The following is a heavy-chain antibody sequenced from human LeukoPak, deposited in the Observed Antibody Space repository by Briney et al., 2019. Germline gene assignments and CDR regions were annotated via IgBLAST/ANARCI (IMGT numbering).Heavy chain of an antibody. CDR3: ARGTLGDGYSYGPRAGYYMDV. Sequence: SETLSLTCTVSGGSISSYYWSWIRQPPGKGLEWIGRIYTSGSTNYNPSLKSRVTMSVDTSKNQFSLKLSSVTAADTAVYYCARGTLGDGYSYGPRAGYYMDVWGKGTTVTISS. V-gene: IGHV4-4*07. J-gene: IGHJ6*03. CDR1: GGSISSYY. D-gene: IGHD5-18*01. CDR2: IYTSGST.